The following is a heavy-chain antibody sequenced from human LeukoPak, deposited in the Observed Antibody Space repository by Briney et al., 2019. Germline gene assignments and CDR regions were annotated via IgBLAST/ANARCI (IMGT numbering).Heavy chain of an antibody. CDR3: ARTTPFDY. D-gene: IGHD1-1*01. J-gene: IGHJ4*02. CDR2: IKPNNGDT. Sequence: GASVKVSCKTSGYTFTGCYLHWVRQAPGQGLEWMGWIKPNNGDTNYAQKFQGRVTMTRDTSISTGYMELSRLGSDDTAVYYCARTTPFDYWGQGTLVTVSS. CDR1: GYTFTGCY. V-gene: IGHV1-2*02.